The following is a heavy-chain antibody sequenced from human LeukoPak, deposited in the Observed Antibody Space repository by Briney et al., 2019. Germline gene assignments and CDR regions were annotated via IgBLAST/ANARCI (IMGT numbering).Heavy chain of an antibody. CDR1: GGSISSSSYY. V-gene: IGHV4-39*07. CDR2: IYYSGST. CDR3: ARVPITMVRGAHPDY. D-gene: IGHD3-10*01. J-gene: IGHJ4*02. Sequence: MTSETLSLTCTVSGGSISSSSYYWGWIRQPPGKGLEWIGSIYYSGSTYYNPSLKSRVTISVDTSKNQFSLKLSSVTAADTAVYYCARVPITMVRGAHPDYWGQGTLVTVSS.